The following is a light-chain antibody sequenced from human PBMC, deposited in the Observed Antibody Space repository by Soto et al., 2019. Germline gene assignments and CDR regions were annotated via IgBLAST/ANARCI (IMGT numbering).Light chain of an antibody. Sequence: EIVLTQSPATLSLSPGERATLSCRASQSVSTLLAWYQQKPGQAPRLLIYDASNRATGIPARFSGSGSGTDFILSIIILEPEDFAIYYCQQRSNWPGTFGQGTKVDIK. CDR2: DAS. J-gene: IGKJ1*01. CDR1: QSVSTL. V-gene: IGKV3-11*01. CDR3: QQRSNWPGT.